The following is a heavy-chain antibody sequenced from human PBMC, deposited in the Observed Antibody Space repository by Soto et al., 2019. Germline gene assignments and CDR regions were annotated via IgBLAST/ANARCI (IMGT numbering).Heavy chain of an antibody. J-gene: IGHJ4*02. D-gene: IGHD6-25*01. V-gene: IGHV1-8*01. CDR2: MNPYNGNT. CDR1: GYTFTTYD. Sequence: ASVKVSCKASGYTFTTYDIHWVRQVTGRGLEWMGWMNPYNGNTGSTQKFQGRVTMTRNTSISTVYMELTSLRSEDTAVYYCARRKERSGPHYFDYWGQGSLVTXSS. CDR3: ARRKERSGPHYFDY.